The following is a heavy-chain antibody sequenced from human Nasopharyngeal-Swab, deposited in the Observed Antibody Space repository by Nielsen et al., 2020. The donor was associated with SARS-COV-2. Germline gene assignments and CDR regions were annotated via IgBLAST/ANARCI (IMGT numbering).Heavy chain of an antibody. V-gene: IGHV4-34*01. Sequence: SETLSLTCAVYGGSFNGYYWSWIRQSPGKGLEGIGEINHSGSTNYNPSLKSRVTISVDTSKTQFSLKLSSVTAADTAVYYCARGSTMNGYYGMDVWGQGTTVTVSS. CDR3: ARGSTMNGYYGMDV. D-gene: IGHD3-22*01. CDR2: INHSGST. J-gene: IGHJ6*02. CDR1: GGSFNGYY.